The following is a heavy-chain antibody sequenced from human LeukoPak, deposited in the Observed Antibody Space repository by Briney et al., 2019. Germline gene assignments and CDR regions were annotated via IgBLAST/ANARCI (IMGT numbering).Heavy chain of an antibody. D-gene: IGHD5-12*01. CDR2: ISTGSDST. CDR3: ASGLYSGVFDN. J-gene: IGHJ4*02. Sequence: GGSLGLSCVMSGFTFRNYAMNWVRQAPGKGLEWISDISTGSDSTYHIESVRGRFTISRDNSKNTLYLQMNSLRLDDTAVYYCASGLYSGVFDNWGQGTLVTVSS. V-gene: IGHV3-23*01. CDR1: GFTFRNYA.